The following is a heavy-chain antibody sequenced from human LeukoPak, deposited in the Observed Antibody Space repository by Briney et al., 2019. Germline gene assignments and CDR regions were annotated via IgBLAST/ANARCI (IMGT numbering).Heavy chain of an antibody. J-gene: IGHJ4*02. V-gene: IGHV4-59*01. CDR2: IYYSGST. CDR1: GGSISSYY. D-gene: IGHD3-22*01. Sequence: SETLSLTCTVSGGSISSYYWSWIRQPPGKGLEWIGYIYYSGSTNYNPSLKSRVTISVDTSKNQFSLKLSSVTAADTAVYYCARVSAGDHYDSSGAFDYWGQGTLVTVSS. CDR3: ARVSAGDHYDSSGAFDY.